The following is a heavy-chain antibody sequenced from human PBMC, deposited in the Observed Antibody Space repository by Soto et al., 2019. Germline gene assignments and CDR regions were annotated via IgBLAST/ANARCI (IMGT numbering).Heavy chain of an antibody. CDR1: GYSFTSYG. V-gene: IGHV1-18*01. CDR3: ARDRDWDYGDYVAYYYYGMDV. D-gene: IGHD4-17*01. Sequence: ASVKVSCEASGYSFTSYGISWGRQAPGQGLEWMGWISAYNGNTNYAQKLQGRVTMTTDTSTSTAYMELRSLRSDDTAVYYWARDRDWDYGDYVAYYYYGMDVWG. J-gene: IGHJ6*02. CDR2: ISAYNGNT.